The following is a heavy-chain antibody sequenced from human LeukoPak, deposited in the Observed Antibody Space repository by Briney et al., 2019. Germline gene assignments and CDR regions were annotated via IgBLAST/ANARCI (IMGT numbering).Heavy chain of an antibody. V-gene: IGHV3-74*01. D-gene: IGHD1-26*01. Sequence: GGSLRLSCAASGFTFSSYWMHWVRQAPGKGLGWVAGIKSDGSIIYYAGSVKGRCTISRANAKNTLYLPMNSPRAEDTAVYYCVAEERDFDCWGQGVLVTVSS. J-gene: IGHJ4*02. CDR2: IKSDGSII. CDR3: VAEERDFDC. CDR1: GFTFSSYW.